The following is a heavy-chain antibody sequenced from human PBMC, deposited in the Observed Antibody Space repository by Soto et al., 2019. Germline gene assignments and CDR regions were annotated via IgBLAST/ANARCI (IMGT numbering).Heavy chain of an antibody. J-gene: IGHJ6*02. D-gene: IGHD3-22*01. V-gene: IGHV1-8*01. CDR3: ARGWSSGYYPYYYGMDV. Sequence: QVQLVQSGAEVKKPGASVKVSCKASGYTFTSYDINWVRQATGQGLEWMGWMNPNSGNTGYAQKFQGRVTMTRNTSISTAYMELSSLRSEGTAVYYCARGWSSGYYPYYYGMDVWGQGTTVTVSS. CDR2: MNPNSGNT. CDR1: GYTFTSYD.